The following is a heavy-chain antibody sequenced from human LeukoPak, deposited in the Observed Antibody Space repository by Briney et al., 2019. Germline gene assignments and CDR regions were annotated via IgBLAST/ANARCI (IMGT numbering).Heavy chain of an antibody. Sequence: GGSLRLSCAASGFTFSSYAMHWVRQAPGKGLEYVSAISSNWGSTYYANSVKGRFTISRDNSKNTLYLKMGSLRAEDMAVYYCARGPRYSSSSYYFDYWGQGTLVTVSS. J-gene: IGHJ4*02. CDR2: ISSNWGST. D-gene: IGHD6-6*01. CDR1: GFTFSSYA. CDR3: ARGPRYSSSSYYFDY. V-gene: IGHV3-64*01.